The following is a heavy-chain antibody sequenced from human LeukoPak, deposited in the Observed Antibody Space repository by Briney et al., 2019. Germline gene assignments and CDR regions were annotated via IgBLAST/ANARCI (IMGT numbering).Heavy chain of an antibody. CDR1: GFTFSSYN. Sequence: GGSLRLSCAASGFTFSSYNMNWVRQAPGKGLEWVSSISSSNSYIYYADSVKGRFTISRDNAKNSLYLQMNSLRAEDTALYYSAKDLDGSGSYYNPFDYWGQGTLVTVSS. CDR3: AKDLDGSGSYYNPFDY. J-gene: IGHJ4*02. D-gene: IGHD3-10*01. V-gene: IGHV3-21*04. CDR2: ISSSNSYI.